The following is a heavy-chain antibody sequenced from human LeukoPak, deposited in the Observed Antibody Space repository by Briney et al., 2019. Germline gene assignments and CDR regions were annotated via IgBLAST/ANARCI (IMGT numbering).Heavy chain of an antibody. Sequence: GGSLRLSCAASGFTFSDYYMTWIRQAPGKGLEWVSYISSSGSTIYYADSVKGRFTISRDSAKNSLYLQMNRLRAEDTAVYYCARYYSGSFHSPILYWGQETLVTVSS. CDR1: GFTFSDYY. J-gene: IGHJ4*02. CDR2: ISSSGSTI. D-gene: IGHD1-26*01. CDR3: ARYYSGSFHSPILY. V-gene: IGHV3-11*01.